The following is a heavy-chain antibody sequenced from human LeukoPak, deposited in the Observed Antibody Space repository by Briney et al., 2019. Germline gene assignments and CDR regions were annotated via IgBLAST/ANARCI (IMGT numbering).Heavy chain of an antibody. Sequence: GASVTVSFKASGYTFTNYGITWVRQAPGQGREWMGWISASNGNIDYAQKLQGRVTMTTDTSTNTAYMELRSLTSDDTAVYYCARGPYCSSTSCCRKWAGFDPWGQGTLVTVSS. V-gene: IGHV1-18*04. D-gene: IGHD2-2*01. CDR2: ISASNGNI. CDR1: GYTFTNYG. J-gene: IGHJ5*02. CDR3: ARGPYCSSTSCCRKWAGFDP.